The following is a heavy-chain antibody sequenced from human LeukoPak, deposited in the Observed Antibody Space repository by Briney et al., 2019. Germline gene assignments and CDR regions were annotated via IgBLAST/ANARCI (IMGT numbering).Heavy chain of an antibody. J-gene: IGHJ4*02. V-gene: IGHV4-39*07. CDR3: ARGIYPVGATDY. D-gene: IGHD1-26*01. CDR1: GGSISSSSYY. CDR2: IYYSGST. Sequence: SSETLSLTCTVSGGSISSSSYYWGWIRQPPRKGLEWIGSIYYSGSTYNNPSLKSRVTISVDTSKNQFFLKLSSVTAADTAVYYCARGIYPVGATDYWGQGTLVTVSS.